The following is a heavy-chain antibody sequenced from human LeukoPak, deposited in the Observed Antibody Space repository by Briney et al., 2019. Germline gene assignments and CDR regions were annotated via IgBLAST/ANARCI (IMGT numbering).Heavy chain of an antibody. CDR2: IFPGDYDT. CDR3: ARAGFGGNSGQFDF. Sequence: GESLQISCKASGYRFNTYWFAWVRPMPGKGLEWMGIIFPGDYDTRYSPSFQGQVTITADKSTSTAYLQWDTLRASDTAIYYCARAGFGGNSGQFDFWGQGTLVTVSS. CDR1: GYRFNTYW. D-gene: IGHD4-23*01. J-gene: IGHJ4*02. V-gene: IGHV5-51*01.